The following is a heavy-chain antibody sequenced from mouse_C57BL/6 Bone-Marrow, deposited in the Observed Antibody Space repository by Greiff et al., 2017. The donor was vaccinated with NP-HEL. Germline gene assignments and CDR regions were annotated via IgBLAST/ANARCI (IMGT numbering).Heavy chain of an antibody. CDR1: GFTFSDFY. J-gene: IGHJ3*01. Sequence: EVKLVESGGGLVQSGRSLRLSCATSGFTFSDFYMEWVRQAPGKGLEWIAASRNKANDYTTEYSASVKGRFIVSRDTSQSILYLQMNALRAEDTAIYYCARDAYWGQGTLVTVSA. CDR2: SRNKANDYTT. CDR3: ARDAY. V-gene: IGHV7-1*01.